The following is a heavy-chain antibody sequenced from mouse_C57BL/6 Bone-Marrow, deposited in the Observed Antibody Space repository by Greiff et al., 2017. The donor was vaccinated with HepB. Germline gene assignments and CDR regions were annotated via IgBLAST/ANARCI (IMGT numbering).Heavy chain of an antibody. Sequence: VQLQQSGAELVRPGASVTLSCKASGYTFTDYEMHWVKQTPVHGLEWIGAIDPETGGTAYNQKFKGKAILTADKSSSTAYMELRSLTSEDSAVYYCTHYYGSSPPFGYWGQGPTLTVSS. CDR1: GYTFTDYE. CDR2: IDPETGGT. J-gene: IGHJ2*01. CDR3: THYYGSSPPFGY. V-gene: IGHV1-15*01. D-gene: IGHD1-1*01.